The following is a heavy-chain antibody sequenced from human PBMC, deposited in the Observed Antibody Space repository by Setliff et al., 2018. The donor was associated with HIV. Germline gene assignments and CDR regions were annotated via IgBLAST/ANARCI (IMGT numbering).Heavy chain of an antibody. J-gene: IGHJ3*02. CDR2: ITGDGSST. D-gene: IGHD3-22*01. CDR3: ARDTEMITTTDAFDI. Sequence: GGSLRLSCAASGFTFSSYWMHWVRQAPGKGLVWVSRITGDGSSTRYADSVKGRFTISRDNAKSTMYLEMNSLRAEDTAVYYCARDTEMITTTDAFDIWGQGTMVTVSS. V-gene: IGHV3-74*01. CDR1: GFTFSSYW.